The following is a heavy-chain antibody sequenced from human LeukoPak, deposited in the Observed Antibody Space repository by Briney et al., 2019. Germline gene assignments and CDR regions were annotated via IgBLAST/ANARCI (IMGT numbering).Heavy chain of an antibody. CDR1: GFTFSSYG. CDR2: ISYDGSNK. CDR3: AKDGGDSSSWP. Sequence: GGSLRLSCAASGFTFSSYGMPWVRQAPGKGLEWVAVISYDGSNKYYADSVKGRFTISRDNSKNTLYLQMNSLRAEDTAVYYCAKDGGDSSSWPWGQGTLVTVSS. V-gene: IGHV3-30*18. D-gene: IGHD6-13*01. J-gene: IGHJ5*02.